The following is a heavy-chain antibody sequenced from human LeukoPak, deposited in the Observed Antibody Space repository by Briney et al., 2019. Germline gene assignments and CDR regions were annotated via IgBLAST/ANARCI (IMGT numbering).Heavy chain of an antibody. V-gene: IGHV4-59*08. D-gene: IGHD6-25*01. Sequence: SETLSLTCTVSGGSISTYYWSWIRQPPGKGLEWIGYIYYSGSTSYNPSLKSRVTISVDTSKNQFSLKLSSVTAADTAVYYCARSSGWHLLLLDYWGQGTLVTVSS. CDR3: ARSSGWHLLLLDY. CDR2: IYYSGST. J-gene: IGHJ4*02. CDR1: GGSISTYY.